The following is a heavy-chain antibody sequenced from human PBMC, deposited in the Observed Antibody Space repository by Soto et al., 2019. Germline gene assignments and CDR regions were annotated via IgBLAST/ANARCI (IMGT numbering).Heavy chain of an antibody. J-gene: IGHJ4*02. D-gene: IGHD3-22*01. Sequence: GGSLRLSCAASGFTFSSYGMHWVRQAPGKGLEWVAVISYDGSNKYYADSVKGRFTISRDNSRNTLYLQMNSLRAEDTAVYYCASGLATYYYDSSGYYLNQPDYWGQGTLVTVSS. CDR1: GFTFSSYG. V-gene: IGHV3-30*03. CDR3: ASGLATYYYDSSGYYLNQPDY. CDR2: ISYDGSNK.